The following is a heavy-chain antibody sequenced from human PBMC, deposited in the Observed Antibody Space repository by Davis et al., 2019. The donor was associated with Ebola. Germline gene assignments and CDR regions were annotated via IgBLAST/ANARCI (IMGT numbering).Heavy chain of an antibody. V-gene: IGHV3-30*03. CDR2: ISYDGSNK. J-gene: IGHJ6*04. CDR1: GFSFSSYW. CDR3: ASLVIVATLGMDV. Sequence: GESLKISCAASGFSFSSYWMSWVRQAPGKGLEWVAVISYDGSNKYYADSVKGRFTISRDNSKNTLYLQMNSLRAEDTAVYYCASLVIVATLGMDVWGKGTTVTVSS. D-gene: IGHD5-12*01.